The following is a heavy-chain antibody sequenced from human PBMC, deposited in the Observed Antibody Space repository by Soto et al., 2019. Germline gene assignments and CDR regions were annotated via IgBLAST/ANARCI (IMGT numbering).Heavy chain of an antibody. D-gene: IGHD3-9*01. J-gene: IGHJ6*02. CDR2: ISSRSDI. V-gene: IGHV3-21*01. Sequence: PDGSLRLSCLGGGFSLSNFSTNWLRQATGKGLEWVSSISSRSDIYYADSLKGRFTISRDNAKNSVSLQMNSLRAEDTAVYYCAREYSAWPLAYGLDHCGHATRFTVSS. CDR3: AREYSAWPLAYGLDH. CDR1: GFSLSNFS.